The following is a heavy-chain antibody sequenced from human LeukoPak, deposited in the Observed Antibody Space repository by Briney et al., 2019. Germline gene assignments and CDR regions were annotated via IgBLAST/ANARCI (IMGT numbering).Heavy chain of an antibody. D-gene: IGHD3-3*01. CDR1: GYTFTSYD. Sequence: ASVKVSCKASGYTFTSYDINWVRQATGQGLEWMGWMNPNSANTGYAQKFQGRVTMTRNTSISTAYMELSSLRSEDTALYYCARAPTWSSTSYSYYYMHVWGREPTVSISS. J-gene: IGHJ6*03. V-gene: IGHV1-8*01. CDR2: MNPNSANT. CDR3: ARAPTWSSTSYSYYYMHV.